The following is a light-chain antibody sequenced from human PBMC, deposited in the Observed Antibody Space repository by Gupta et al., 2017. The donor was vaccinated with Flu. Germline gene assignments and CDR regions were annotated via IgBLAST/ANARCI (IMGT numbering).Light chain of an antibody. Sequence: GTLSLSPGERAPLSCRASQSVSSSYLAWYQQKPGQAPRLLIYGASSRATGIPDRFSGSGSGTDFTLTISRLEPEEFAVYYCQQYGSSPPTFGQGTRLEIK. J-gene: IGKJ5*01. V-gene: IGKV3-20*01. CDR3: QQYGSSPPT. CDR2: GAS. CDR1: QSVSSSY.